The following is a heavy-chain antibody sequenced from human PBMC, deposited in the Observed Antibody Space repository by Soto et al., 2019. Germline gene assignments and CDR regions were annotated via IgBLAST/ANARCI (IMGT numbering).Heavy chain of an antibody. J-gene: IGHJ5*02. V-gene: IGHV4-4*07. CDR3: ARGQRFSDSFDP. CDR2: IYSSGGT. CDR1: GGAISGSY. Sequence: QVQRQESGPGLVKPSETLSITCTVSGGAISGSYWTWIRQSAGKGLEWIGRIYSSGGTKYNPSLQSRVTMSLDTSKTQFSLRRTSVTAACTAVYDCARGQRFSDSFDPGGQGTLVTVSS. D-gene: IGHD3-3*01.